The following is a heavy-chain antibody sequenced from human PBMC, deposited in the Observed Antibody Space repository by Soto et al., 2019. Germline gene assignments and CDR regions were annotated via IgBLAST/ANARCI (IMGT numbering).Heavy chain of an antibody. CDR2: VYSNGNT. J-gene: IGHJ4*02. Sequence: SETLSLTCTVSDDSLTTNKYAWTWIRQNPEKGLEWIGYVYSNGNTRSSPSLQSRVSMSVDTSKSHFSLRLSSVTAADTAVYFCARASYFRPSGSYYFVSWGQGTLVTVSS. CDR3: ARASYFRPSGSYYFVS. V-gene: IGHV4-31*03. D-gene: IGHD3-10*01. CDR1: DDSLTTNKYA.